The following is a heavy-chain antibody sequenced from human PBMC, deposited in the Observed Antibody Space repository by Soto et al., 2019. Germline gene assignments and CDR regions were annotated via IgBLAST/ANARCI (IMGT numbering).Heavy chain of an antibody. D-gene: IGHD3-22*01. CDR1: GYTFTTYG. CDR3: ARKCGYSGWFDP. V-gene: IGHV1-18*04. J-gene: IGHJ5*02. CDR2: ISGYNGNT. Sequence: QVQLVQSGTEVKKPAASVQVSCKASGYTFTTYGLSWVRQAPGQGLERMGWISGYNGNTNYAQKFQGRVTMTTDTSTSTAYMELRSLRSDDTAVYYCARKCGYSGWFDPWVQGTLVTVSS.